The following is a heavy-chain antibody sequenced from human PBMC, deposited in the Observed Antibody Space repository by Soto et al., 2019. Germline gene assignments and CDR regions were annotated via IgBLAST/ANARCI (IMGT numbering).Heavy chain of an antibody. Sequence: SETVSLTCTVSCGSISSSSYYWGWIRQPPGKGLEWIGTIYYSGTTNYNPSLKSRVTISVDTSQNQFSLKLNSLTAADTAVYYCASLLGIKFDYWGQGALVTVSS. D-gene: IGHD3-10*01. J-gene: IGHJ4*02. CDR3: ASLLGIKFDY. CDR2: IYYSGTT. CDR1: CGSISSSSYY. V-gene: IGHV4-39*01.